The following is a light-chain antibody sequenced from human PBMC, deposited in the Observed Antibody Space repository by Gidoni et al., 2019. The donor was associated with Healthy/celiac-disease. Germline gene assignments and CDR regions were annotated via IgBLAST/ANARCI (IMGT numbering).Light chain of an antibody. J-gene: IGLJ2*01. Sequence: SYEPTQPPSVTVSPGQTASITCSGDKLGDKYACWYQQKSGQSPVLVIYPDSKRPSGIPELFAGSNSGSTATLTISGTQAMDEADYYCQAWDSSTVVFGGGTKLTVL. CDR1: KLGDKY. V-gene: IGLV3-1*01. CDR2: PDS. CDR3: QAWDSSTVV.